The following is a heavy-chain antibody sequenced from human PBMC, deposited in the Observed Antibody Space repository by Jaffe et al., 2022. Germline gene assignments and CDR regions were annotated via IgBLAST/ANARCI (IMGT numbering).Heavy chain of an antibody. V-gene: IGHV4-59*07. J-gene: IGHJ5*02. Sequence: QVQLQESGPGLVKPSDTLSLTCSVSGGSIRSSYWSWIRQPPGKGPEWIGYIYHSGTTNYNPSLKSRVTISVDTSKNQFSLKMYSVTAADTAVYYCASGGVNWFDPWGQGTLVSVSS. CDR3: ASGGVNWFDP. CDR1: GGSIRSSY. D-gene: IGHD3-16*01. CDR2: IYHSGTT.